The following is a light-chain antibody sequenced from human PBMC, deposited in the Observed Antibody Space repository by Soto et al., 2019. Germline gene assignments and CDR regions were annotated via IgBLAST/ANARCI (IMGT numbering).Light chain of an antibody. CDR3: SSYTSSSTYV. CDR2: DVN. CDR1: GSDIGTFNR. V-gene: IGLV2-18*02. J-gene: IGLJ1*01. Sequence: QSALTQPPSVSGSPGQSVTISCTGTGSDIGTFNRVSWYQQPPGTAPKLLIYDVNNRPSGVPDRFSGSKSGNTASLTISGLQAEDEADYYCSSYTSSSTYVFGTGTRSPS.